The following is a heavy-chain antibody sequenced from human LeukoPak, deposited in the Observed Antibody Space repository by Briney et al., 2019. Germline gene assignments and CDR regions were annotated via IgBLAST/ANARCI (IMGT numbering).Heavy chain of an antibody. D-gene: IGHD6-13*01. J-gene: IGHJ4*02. CDR3: ARSGDSSSWYYFDY. Sequence: GRIYTSVSTNYNPSLKSRVTMSVDTSKNQFSLNLISVTAADSAVYYCARSGDSSSWYYFDYWGQGTLVTVSS. CDR2: IYTSVST. V-gene: IGHV4-4*07.